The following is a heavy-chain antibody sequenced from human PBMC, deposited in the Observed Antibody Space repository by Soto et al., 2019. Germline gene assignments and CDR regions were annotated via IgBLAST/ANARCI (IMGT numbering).Heavy chain of an antibody. J-gene: IGHJ4*02. CDR3: ARDRLNDFWTGYLLFDN. D-gene: IGHD3-3*01. CDR2: ISPYNGNT. CDR1: GYTFSNYG. V-gene: IGHV1-18*01. Sequence: ASVKVSCKASGYTFSNYGISWVRQAPGQGLEWMGWISPYNGNTKYAQKFQDRVTMTTDTSTSTAYMELRSLRSDDTAVYYCARDRLNDFWTGYLLFDNLGQGSPVTVSS.